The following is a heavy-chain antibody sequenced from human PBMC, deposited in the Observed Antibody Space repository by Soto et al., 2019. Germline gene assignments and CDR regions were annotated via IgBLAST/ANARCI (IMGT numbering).Heavy chain of an antibody. D-gene: IGHD3-22*01. J-gene: IGHJ2*01. V-gene: IGHV1-18*01. CDR2: ISAYNGNT. CDR1: GYTFTSYG. CDR3: TRDDHYYDSSGGCWYIDP. Sequence: ASVKVSCKASGYTFTSYGISWVRQAPGQGLEWMGWISAYNGNTNYAQKLQGRVTMTTDTSTSTAYMELRSLRSDDTAVYYWTRDDHYYDSSGGCWYIDPRGRDTLVTVSS.